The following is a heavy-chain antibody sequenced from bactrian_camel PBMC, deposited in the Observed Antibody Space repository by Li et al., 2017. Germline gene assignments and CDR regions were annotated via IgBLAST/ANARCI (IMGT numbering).Heavy chain of an antibody. D-gene: IGHD5*01. CDR1: GFTFSTND. CDR2: INGPGDST. Sequence: DVQLVESGGGLVQPGESLRLSCVVSGFTFSTNDMSWIRRAPGKGLEWVATINGPGDSTYYAPSVKGRFAISRDNAKNTLYLQMNSLKPEDTATYYCATGWTFGYCGQGTQVTVS. J-gene: IGHJ6*01. CDR3: ATGWTFGY. V-gene: IGHV3S40*01.